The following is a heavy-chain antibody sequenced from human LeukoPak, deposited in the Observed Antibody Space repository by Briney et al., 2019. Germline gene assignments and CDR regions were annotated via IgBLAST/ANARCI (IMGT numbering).Heavy chain of an antibody. V-gene: IGHV3-15*01. J-gene: IGHJ4*02. Sequence: PGGSLRLSCAASGFTFSNAWMSWVRQAPGKGLEWVGRIKSKTDGGTTDYAAPVKGRFTISRDDSKNTLYLQMNSLKTEDTAVYYCTTDMHYYDSRAGRVHYFDYWGQGTLVTVSS. CDR1: GFTFSNAW. D-gene: IGHD3-22*01. CDR3: TTDMHYYDSRAGRVHYFDY. CDR2: IKSKTDGGTT.